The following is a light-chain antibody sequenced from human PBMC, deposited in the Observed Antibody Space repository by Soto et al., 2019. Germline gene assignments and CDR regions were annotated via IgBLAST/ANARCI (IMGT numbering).Light chain of an antibody. CDR1: QTISSS. V-gene: IGKV3D-15*01. Sequence: SPEPQSLSPGARASLSCRTNQTISSSFAWYQQKPGQAPSLLIYAASNRATGVPARFSGSGSGTEFTFTISSLQPEDFTIYYCQYYNNRLATFGGGTKVDIK. CDR3: QYYNNRLAT. J-gene: IGKJ4*01. CDR2: AAS.